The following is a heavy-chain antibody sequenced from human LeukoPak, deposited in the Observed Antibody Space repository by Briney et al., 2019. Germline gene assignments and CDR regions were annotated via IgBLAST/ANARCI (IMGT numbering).Heavy chain of an antibody. J-gene: IGHJ6*02. V-gene: IGHV3-23*01. CDR1: GFTFSSYA. CDR3: AKALSSVVIGYYGMDV. Sequence: GGSLRLSCAASGFTFSSYAMSWVRQAPGKGLEWVSAISGSGGSTYYADSVKGRLTISRDNSKNTLYLQMNSLRAEDTAVYYCAKALSSVVIGYYGMDVWGQGTTVTVSS. CDR2: ISGSGGST. D-gene: IGHD3-22*01.